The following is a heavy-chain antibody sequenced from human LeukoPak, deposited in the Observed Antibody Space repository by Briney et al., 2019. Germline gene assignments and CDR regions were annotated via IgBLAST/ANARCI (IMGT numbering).Heavy chain of an antibody. Sequence: GSLRLSCAASGFTFSSYWMSWVRQAPGKGLEWVANIKQDGSEKYYVDSVKGRFTISRDNAKNSLYLQMNSLRAEDTAVYYCARDCSSSWFENAFDIWGQGTMATVSS. CDR2: IKQDGSEK. CDR3: ARDCSSSWFENAFDI. V-gene: IGHV3-7*01. CDR1: GFTFSSYW. J-gene: IGHJ3*02. D-gene: IGHD6-13*01.